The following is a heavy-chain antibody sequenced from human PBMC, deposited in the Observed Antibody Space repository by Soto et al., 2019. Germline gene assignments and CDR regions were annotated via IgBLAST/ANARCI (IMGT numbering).Heavy chain of an antibody. CDR3: ARDRLYVWGSYRHTGWYDP. J-gene: IGHJ5*02. V-gene: IGHV3-53*05. CDR1: GFTVSSNY. Sequence: GGSLRLSCAASGFTVSSNYMSWVRQAPGKGLEWVSVIYSGGSTYYADSVKGRFTISRDNSKNTLYLQMNSLRAEDTAVYYCARDRLYVWGSYRHTGWYDPWGQGTLVTVSS. D-gene: IGHD3-16*02. CDR2: IYSGGST.